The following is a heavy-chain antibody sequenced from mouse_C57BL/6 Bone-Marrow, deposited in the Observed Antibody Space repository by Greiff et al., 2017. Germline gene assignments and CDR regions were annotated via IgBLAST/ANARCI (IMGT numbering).Heavy chain of an antibody. V-gene: IGHV14-4*01. D-gene: IGHD2-4*01. Sequence: VQLQQSGAELVRPGASVKLSCTASGFNIKDDYMHWVKQRPEQGLEWIGWIDPENGDTEYASKFQGKATITADTYSNTAYLQLSSLTSEDTAVYYCTTFYYDYDGPPYWYFDVWGTGTTVTVSS. CDR2: IDPENGDT. J-gene: IGHJ1*03. CDR1: GFNIKDDY. CDR3: TTFYYDYDGPPYWYFDV.